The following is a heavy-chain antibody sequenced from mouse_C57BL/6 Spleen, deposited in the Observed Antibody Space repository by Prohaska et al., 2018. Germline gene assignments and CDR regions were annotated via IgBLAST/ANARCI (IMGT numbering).Heavy chain of an antibody. CDR1: GYAFSSSW. J-gene: IGHJ3*01. CDR2: IYTGEGDT. D-gene: IGHD2-4*01. Sequence: QVQLQQSGPELVKPGASVKISCKASGYAFSSSWMNWVKQRPGKGLEWIGRIYTGEGDTNYNGKFKGKATLTADKSSRTAYMQLSSLTSEDSAVYFCARWAYDYPPYWGQGTLVTVSA. CDR3: ARWAYDYPPY. V-gene: IGHV1-82*01.